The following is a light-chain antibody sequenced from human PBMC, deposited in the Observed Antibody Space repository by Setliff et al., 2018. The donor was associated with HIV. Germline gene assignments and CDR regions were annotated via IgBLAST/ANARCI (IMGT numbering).Light chain of an antibody. V-gene: IGLV2-14*03. CDR1: SIDVGGYNY. Sequence: QSVLTQPASVSGPPGQSITITCTGTSIDVGGYNYVSWYQQHPGKAPKLMIYDVSNRPSGVSNRFSGSKSGNTASLTISGLQAEDEADYYCSSYTSSSTLGVFGTGTNVTVL. CDR3: SSYTSSSTLGV. J-gene: IGLJ1*01. CDR2: DVS.